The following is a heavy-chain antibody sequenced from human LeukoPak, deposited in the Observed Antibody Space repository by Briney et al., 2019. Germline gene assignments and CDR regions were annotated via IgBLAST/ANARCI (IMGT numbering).Heavy chain of an antibody. CDR2: FYYSGST. Sequence: SETLSLTCTVSGGSISSYYWSWIRQPPGKGLEWIGYFYYSGSTNYNPSLKSRVTISVDTSKNQFSLKLSSVTAADTAVYYCARGRLSAMFRGSIYYFDYWGQGTLVTVSS. CDR1: GGSISSYY. J-gene: IGHJ4*02. CDR3: ARGRLSAMFRGSIYYFDY. D-gene: IGHD3-10*01. V-gene: IGHV4-59*01.